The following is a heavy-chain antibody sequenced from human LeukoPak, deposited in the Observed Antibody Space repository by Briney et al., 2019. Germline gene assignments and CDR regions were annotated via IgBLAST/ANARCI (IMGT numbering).Heavy chain of an antibody. V-gene: IGHV4-39*07. CDR2: IYYSGST. CDR1: GGSISSSSYY. D-gene: IGHD3-22*01. J-gene: IGHJ4*02. CDR3: ARDLPESDSSGYYHYFDY. Sequence: PSETLSLTCTVSGGSISSSSYYWGWIRQPPGKGLEGIGSIYYSGSTYYNPSLKSRVTISVDTSKNQFSLKLSSVTAADTAVYYCARDLPESDSSGYYHYFDYWGQGTLVTVSS.